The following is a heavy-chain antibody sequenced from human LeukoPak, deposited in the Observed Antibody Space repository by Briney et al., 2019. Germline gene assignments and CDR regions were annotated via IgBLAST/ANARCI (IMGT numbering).Heavy chain of an antibody. Sequence: SETLSLTCAVSGGSISSGGYSWSWIRQPPGQGLEWIGYIYHSGSTYNNPSLKSRVTISVDRSKNQFSLKLSSVTAADTAVYYCARDKWLNSYQKYYYYGMDVWGQGTTVTVSS. CDR3: ARDKWLNSYQKYYYYGMDV. J-gene: IGHJ6*02. CDR1: GGSISSGGYS. CDR2: IYHSGST. D-gene: IGHD5-12*01. V-gene: IGHV4-30-2*01.